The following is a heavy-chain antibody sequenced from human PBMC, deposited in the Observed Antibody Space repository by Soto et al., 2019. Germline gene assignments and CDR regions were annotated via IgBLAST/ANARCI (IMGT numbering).Heavy chain of an antibody. CDR2: ISYDGSNK. CDR3: AKALGYDSSGYYVFDY. V-gene: IGHV3-30*18. J-gene: IGHJ4*02. D-gene: IGHD3-22*01. Sequence: QVQLVESGGGVVQPGRSLRLSCAASGFTFSSYGMHWVRQAPGKGLEWVAVISYDGSNKYYADSVKGRFTISRDNSKNTLYLQMNSLRAEDTAVYYCAKALGYDSSGYYVFDYWGQGTLVTVSS. CDR1: GFTFSSYG.